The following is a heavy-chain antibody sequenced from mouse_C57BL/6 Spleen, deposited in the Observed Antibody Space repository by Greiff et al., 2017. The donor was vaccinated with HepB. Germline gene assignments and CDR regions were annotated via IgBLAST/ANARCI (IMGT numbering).Heavy chain of an antibody. CDR2: ISYDGSN. V-gene: IGHV3-6*01. CDR1: GYSITSGYY. J-gene: IGHJ2*01. CDR3: ARDYYYGSSYLDY. Sequence: DVQLQESGPGLVKPSQSLSLTCSVTGYSITSGYYWNWIRQFPGNKLEWMGYISYDGSNNYNPSLKNRISITRDTSKNQFFLKLNSVTTEDTATYYCARDYYYGSSYLDYWGQGTTLTVSS. D-gene: IGHD1-1*01.